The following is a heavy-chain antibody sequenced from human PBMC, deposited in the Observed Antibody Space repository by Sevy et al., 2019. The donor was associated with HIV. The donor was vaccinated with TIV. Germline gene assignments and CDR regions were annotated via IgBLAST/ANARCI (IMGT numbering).Heavy chain of an antibody. CDR1: GFTFSSYW. D-gene: IGHD6-13*01. CDR3: ASGAAAGTFDY. J-gene: IGHJ4*02. V-gene: IGHV3-74*01. Sequence: GGSLRLSCAASGFTFSSYWMHWVRQAPGKGLVWVSRVNSDGSSTSYADSVKGRFTISGDNAKNMLYLQMNSLGAEDTAVYYCASGAAAGTFDYWGQGTLVTVSS. CDR2: VNSDGSST.